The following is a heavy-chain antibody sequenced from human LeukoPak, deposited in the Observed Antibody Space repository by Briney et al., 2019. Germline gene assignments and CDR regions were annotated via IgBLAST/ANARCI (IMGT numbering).Heavy chain of an antibody. D-gene: IGHD1-14*01. Sequence: GGSLRLSCAASAFTFSSYGMHWVRQAPGKGLEWVAFIRYDGSNKYDADSVKGRFTISRDNSKNTMYLQMNSLRAEDTAVYYCAKDTTPPKAGFDPWGQGTLVTVSS. CDR1: AFTFSSYG. CDR3: AKDTTPPKAGFDP. J-gene: IGHJ5*02. V-gene: IGHV3-30*02. CDR2: IRYDGSNK.